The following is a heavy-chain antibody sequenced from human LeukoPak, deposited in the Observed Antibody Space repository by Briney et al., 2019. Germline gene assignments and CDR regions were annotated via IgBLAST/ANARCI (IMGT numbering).Heavy chain of an antibody. J-gene: IGHJ1*01. CDR3: AGEEDLRELRGGREFFQY. CDR2: VWYDGSKK. Sequence: RGRRRRLSCAASGFTFSFYGMHWDRQAPGKGLEWVAVVWYDGSKKYYADSVKGRFTISRDNSKNTVYLQMNSLRVEDTAVYYCAGEEDLRELRGGREFFQYWGQGTLVTVSS. CDR1: GFTFSFYG. D-gene: IGHD3-10*01. V-gene: IGHV3-33*01.